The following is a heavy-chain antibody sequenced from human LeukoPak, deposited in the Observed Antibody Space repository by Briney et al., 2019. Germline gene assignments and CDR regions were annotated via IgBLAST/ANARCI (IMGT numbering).Heavy chain of an antibody. CDR1: GYTFTVYY. D-gene: IGHD6-13*01. CDR2: INPNSGGT. Sequence: ASVKVSCKASGYTFTVYYMHWVRQAPGQGREGMGWINPNSGGTNYAQKFQGWVTMTRDTSISTAYMELSRLRSDDTAVYYCARTMYSSSWYVLDYWGQGTLVTVSS. CDR3: ARTMYSSSWYVLDY. V-gene: IGHV1-2*04. J-gene: IGHJ4*02.